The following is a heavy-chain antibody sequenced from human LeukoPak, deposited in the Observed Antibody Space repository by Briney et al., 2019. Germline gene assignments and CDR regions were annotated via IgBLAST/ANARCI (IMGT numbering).Heavy chain of an antibody. CDR1: GGSISSSSYY. Sequence: KPSETLSLTCTVSGGSISSSSYYWGWIRQPPGKGLEWIGSIYYSGSTYYNPSLKSRVTISVDTSKNQFSLKLSSVTAADTAVYYCARQPYSGSPGAFDIWGQGTMVTVSS. CDR2: IYYSGST. J-gene: IGHJ3*02. CDR3: ARQPYSGSPGAFDI. D-gene: IGHD1-26*01. V-gene: IGHV4-39*01.